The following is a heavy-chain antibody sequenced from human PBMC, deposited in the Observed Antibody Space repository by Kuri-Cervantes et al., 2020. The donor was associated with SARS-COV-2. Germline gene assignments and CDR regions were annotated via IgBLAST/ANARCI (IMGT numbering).Heavy chain of an antibody. CDR3: AREVTIFGAVSRGFDP. Sequence: ETLSLTCAASGFTFSSYSRNWVRQAPGKGLEWVSYISSSSSTIYYAVSVKGRFTISRDNAKNSLYLQMNSLRAEDTAVYYCAREVTIFGAVSRGFDPWGQGTLVTVSS. J-gene: IGHJ5*02. CDR1: GFTFSSYS. V-gene: IGHV3-48*01. D-gene: IGHD3-3*01. CDR2: ISSSSSTI.